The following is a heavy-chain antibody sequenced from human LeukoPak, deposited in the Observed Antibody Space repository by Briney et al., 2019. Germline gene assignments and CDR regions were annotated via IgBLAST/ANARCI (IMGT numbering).Heavy chain of an antibody. V-gene: IGHV3-21*01. CDR2: ISSSSSYI. CDR3: ARDQYGSGSPLFDP. J-gene: IGHJ5*02. Sequence: GGSLRLSCAASGFTVNSYYMNWVRQAPGKGLEWVSSISSSSSYIYYADSVKGRFTISRDNSKNTLYLQMNSLRAEDTAVYYCARDQYGSGSPLFDPWGQGTLVTVSS. CDR1: GFTVNSYY. D-gene: IGHD3-10*01.